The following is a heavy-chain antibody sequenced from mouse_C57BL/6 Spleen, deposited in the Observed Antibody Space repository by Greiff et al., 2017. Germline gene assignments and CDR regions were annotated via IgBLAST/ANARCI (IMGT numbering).Heavy chain of an antibody. CDR3: AREGYDYDNAMDY. D-gene: IGHD2-4*01. V-gene: IGHV5-4*01. CDR1: GFTFSSYA. CDR2: ISDGGSYT. J-gene: IGHJ4*01. Sequence: EVQGVESGGGLVKPGGSLKLSCAASGFTFSSYAMSWVRQTPEKRLEWVATISDGGSYTYYPDNVKGRFTISRDNAKNNLYLQMSHLKSEDTAMYYCAREGYDYDNAMDYGGQGTSVTVSS.